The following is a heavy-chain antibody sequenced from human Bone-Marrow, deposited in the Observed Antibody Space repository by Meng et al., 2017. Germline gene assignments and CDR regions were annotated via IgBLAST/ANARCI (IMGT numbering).Heavy chain of an antibody. D-gene: IGHD6-13*01. CDR2: INHSGST. CDR3: ARGPRRAIAAAGTGYFDL. J-gene: IGHJ2*01. V-gene: IGHV4-34*01. Sequence: QVQLEQWAAGLLKPSETLSLTCAVYGGSFSGYYWSWIRQPPGKGLEWIGEINHSGSTNYNPSLKSRVTISVDTSKNQFSLKLSSVTAADTAVYYCARGPRRAIAAAGTGYFDLWGRGTLVTVSS. CDR1: GGSFSGYY.